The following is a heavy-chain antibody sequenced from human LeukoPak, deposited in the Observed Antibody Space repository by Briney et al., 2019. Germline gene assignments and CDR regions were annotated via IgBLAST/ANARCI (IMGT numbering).Heavy chain of an antibody. CDR3: AGGSMIVVAKGFDY. Sequence: GGSLRLSCAASGFTFSDYYMSWIRQAPGKGLEWVSYISSSGSTIYYADFVKGRFTISRDNAKNSLYLQMNSLRAEDTAVYYCAGGSMIVVAKGFDYWGQGTLVTVSS. D-gene: IGHD3-22*01. J-gene: IGHJ4*02. CDR1: GFTFSDYY. V-gene: IGHV3-11*01. CDR2: ISSSGSTI.